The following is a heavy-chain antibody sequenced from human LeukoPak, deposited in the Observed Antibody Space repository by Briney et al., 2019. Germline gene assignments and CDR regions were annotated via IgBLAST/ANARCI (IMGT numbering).Heavy chain of an antibody. V-gene: IGHV3-30-3*01. CDR1: GFTFSRYA. CDR2: LSYDGSDK. D-gene: IGHD3-22*01. Sequence: GGSLRLSCAASGFTFSRYAMHGVRQAPGKGREGVGGLSYDGSDKFHADSVKGGFTISRDNSKKTQYVQMNSLSGEDMAVYYCASVRGHSSADGMDVWGQGTTVTVSS. J-gene: IGHJ6*02. CDR3: ASVRGHSSADGMDV.